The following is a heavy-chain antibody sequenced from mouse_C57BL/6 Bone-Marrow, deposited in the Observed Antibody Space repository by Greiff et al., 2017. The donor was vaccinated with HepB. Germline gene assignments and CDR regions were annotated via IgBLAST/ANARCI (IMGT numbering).Heavy chain of an antibody. CDR3: ASGDGYDGGYYFDY. J-gene: IGHJ2*01. V-gene: IGHV1-19*01. D-gene: IGHD2-2*01. CDR2: INPYNGGT. Sequence: VQLKQSGPVLVKPGASVKMSCKASGYTFTDYYMNWVKQSHGKSLEWIGVINPYNGGTSYNQKLKGKATLTVDKSSSTAYMELNSLTSEDSAVYYCASGDGYDGGYYFDYWGQGTTLTVSS. CDR1: GYTFTDYY.